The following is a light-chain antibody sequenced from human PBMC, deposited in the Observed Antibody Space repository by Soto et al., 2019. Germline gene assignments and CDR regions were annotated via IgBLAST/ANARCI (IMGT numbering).Light chain of an antibody. CDR3: QQRSNWRWT. CDR2: DAS. J-gene: IGKJ1*01. CDR1: QSVSSY. V-gene: IGKV3-11*01. Sequence: IVLTQSPATLSLSPGERATLSCRASQSVSSYLAWYQQKPGQAPRLLIYDASNRATGIPARFSGSGSGTDFTLTISSLEPEDFAVYYCQQRSNWRWTFGQG.